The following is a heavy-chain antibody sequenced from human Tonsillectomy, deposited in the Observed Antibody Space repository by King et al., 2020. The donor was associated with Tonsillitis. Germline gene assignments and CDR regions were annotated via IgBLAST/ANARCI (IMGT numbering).Heavy chain of an antibody. J-gene: IGHJ6*02. CDR2: IYYSGST. V-gene: IGHV4-59*01. Sequence: QLQESGPGLVKPSETLSLTCTVSSGPISSYYWSWIRQPPGKGLEWIGYIYYSGSTNYNPSLKGRAPIPLYTSKTQFSLKLSSVTAVDTAVYYFARDLSYFDSRGSYYYYGMDVWGQGTTVTVSS. D-gene: IGHD3-22*01. CDR1: SGPISSYY. CDR3: ARDLSYFDSRGSYYYYGMDV.